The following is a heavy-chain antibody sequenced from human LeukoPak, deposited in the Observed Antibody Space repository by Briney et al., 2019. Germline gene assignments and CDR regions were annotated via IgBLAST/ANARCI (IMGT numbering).Heavy chain of an antibody. Sequence: ASVKVSCKASGGTFISYAISWVRQAPGQGLEWVGGIIPIFGTANYAQKFQGRVTITADESTSTAYMELSSLRSEDTAVYYCARADMGVWGSYRPPFDYWGQGTLVTVSS. D-gene: IGHD3-16*02. CDR3: ARADMGVWGSYRPPFDY. CDR2: IIPIFGTA. CDR1: GGTFISYA. J-gene: IGHJ4*02. V-gene: IGHV1-69*13.